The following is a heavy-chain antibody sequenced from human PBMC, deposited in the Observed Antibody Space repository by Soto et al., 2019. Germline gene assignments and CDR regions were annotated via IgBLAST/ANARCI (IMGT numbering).Heavy chain of an antibody. D-gene: IGHD6-19*01. V-gene: IGHV3-9*01. CDR2: ISWNSGSI. Sequence: PGGSLRLSCAASGFTFDDYAMHWVRQAPGKGLEWVSGISWNSGSIGYADSVKGRFTISRDNAKNSLYLQMNSLRAEDTALYYCAKDMSGSSGWYVREYYYYGMDVWGQGTTVTVSS. CDR1: GFTFDDYA. CDR3: AKDMSGSSGWYVREYYYYGMDV. J-gene: IGHJ6*02.